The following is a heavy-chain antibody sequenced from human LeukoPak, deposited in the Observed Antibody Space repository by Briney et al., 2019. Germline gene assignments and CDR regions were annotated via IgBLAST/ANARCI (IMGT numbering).Heavy chain of an antibody. J-gene: IGHJ4*02. Sequence: PGGSLRLSCAASGFTFSNYAMGWVRQAPGKGLEWVSIMNAGGGTYYADFVKGRFTISRDNSKNTLYLQMNNLRAEDTALYYCAKDAPSNGWDFDCWGQGTLVTVSS. V-gene: IGHV3-23*01. CDR1: GFTFSNYA. CDR3: AKDAPSNGWDFDC. CDR2: MNAGGGT. D-gene: IGHD6-19*01.